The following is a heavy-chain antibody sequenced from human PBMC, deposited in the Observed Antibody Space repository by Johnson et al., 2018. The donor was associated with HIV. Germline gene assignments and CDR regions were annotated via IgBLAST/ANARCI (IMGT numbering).Heavy chain of an antibody. V-gene: IGHV3-7*01. J-gene: IGHJ3*01. CDR1: GFTFDNFW. Sequence: VQLVESGGGLVQPGGSLRLSCAVSGFTFDNFWMNWVRQAPGKGLEWLANVNQDGSENYYLDSVRGRFTISRDNAKNSLYLQMYSLSAEDTAVYYCVRYNWIDGQHAFDLWGQGTMVTVSS. CDR3: VRYNWIDGQHAFDL. D-gene: IGHD1-20*01. CDR2: VNQDGSEN.